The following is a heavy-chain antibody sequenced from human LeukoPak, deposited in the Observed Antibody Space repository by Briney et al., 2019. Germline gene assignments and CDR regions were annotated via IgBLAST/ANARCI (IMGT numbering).Heavy chain of an antibody. J-gene: IGHJ4*02. CDR3: ARGDDFWTPLD. CDR1: GFTFSSYS. CDR2: ISSSSYI. V-gene: IGHV3-21*01. D-gene: IGHD3-3*01. Sequence: PGGSLRLSCAASGFTFSSYSMNWVRQAPGKGLEWVSSISSSSYIYYADSVKGRFTISRDNAKNSLYLQMNSLRAEDTAVYYCARGDDFWTPLDWGQGTLVTVSS.